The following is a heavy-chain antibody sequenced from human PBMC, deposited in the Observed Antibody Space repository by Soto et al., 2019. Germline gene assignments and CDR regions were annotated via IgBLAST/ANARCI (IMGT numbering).Heavy chain of an antibody. V-gene: IGHV4-34*10. CDR1: VGSFGIYS. Sequence: PSETLALTAVVLVGSFGIYSWSGTGHSPGKGLKWIGETNHSGSPIYNPSLKSRISMSVDTSKKQFYLNLSSVTAMYTAVDYCQGWLNENWVDPWGHGTLVTVSS. J-gene: IGHJ5*02. CDR2: TNHSGSP. D-gene: IGHD6-19*01. CDR3: QGWLNENWVDP.